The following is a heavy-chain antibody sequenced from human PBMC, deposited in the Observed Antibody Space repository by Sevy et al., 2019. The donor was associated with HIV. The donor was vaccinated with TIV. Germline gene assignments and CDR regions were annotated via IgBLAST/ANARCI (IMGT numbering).Heavy chain of an antibody. J-gene: IGHJ4*02. CDR1: GFTFSNYA. Sequence: RVSLRLSCAASGFTFSNYAMNWVRQAPGKGLEWVSGISGSGGSGDKTNYADSVKGRFTISRDDSKNSLYLQLNSLRAEDTAIYYCARKYDSSGYFDYWGQGTLVTVSS. D-gene: IGHD3-22*01. CDR3: ARKYDSSGYFDY. CDR2: ISGSGGSGDKT. V-gene: IGHV3-23*01.